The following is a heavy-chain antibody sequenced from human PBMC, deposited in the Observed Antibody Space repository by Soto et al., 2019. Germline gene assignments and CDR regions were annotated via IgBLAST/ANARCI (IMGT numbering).Heavy chain of an antibody. CDR1: GDTFSFYS. V-gene: IGHV1-69*02. D-gene: IGHD3-10*01. CDR2: INPILSMS. J-gene: IGHJ4*02. CDR3: ASSYGSGYRAFDY. Sequence: QVQLVQSGAEVKKPGSSVRVSCKASGDTFSFYSINWVRQAPGLGLEWMGRINPILSMSNYAQRFPGRVTVTADNSTSTAYMELSSLRSEDTAMYYCASSYGSGYRAFDYWGQGALVTVSS.